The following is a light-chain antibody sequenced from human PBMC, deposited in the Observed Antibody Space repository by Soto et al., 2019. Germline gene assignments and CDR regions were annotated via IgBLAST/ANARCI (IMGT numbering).Light chain of an antibody. J-gene: IGKJ1*01. CDR1: QSISSW. CDR2: KTS. CDR3: QQYNSYAT. Sequence: DIQMTQSPSTLSASEGDRVTITCRASQSISSWLAWYQQKPGKAPKLLIYKTSSLESGVPSRFSGSGSGTEFTLTISSLQPDDLATYYCQQYNSYATFGQGTKVQIK. V-gene: IGKV1-5*03.